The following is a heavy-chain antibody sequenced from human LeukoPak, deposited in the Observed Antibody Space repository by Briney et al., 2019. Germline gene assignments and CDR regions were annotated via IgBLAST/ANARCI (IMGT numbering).Heavy chain of an antibody. CDR3: ARVVGADLNYFDY. CDR2: IYYTGST. Sequence: SETLSLTCTVSGGSIGSYYWSWIRQPPGKGLEWIGYIYYTGSTNYNPSLKSRVTISVDTSKNQFSLKLSSVTAADTAVYYCARVVGADLNYFDYWGQGTLVTVSS. CDR1: GGSIGSYY. J-gene: IGHJ4*02. V-gene: IGHV4-59*01. D-gene: IGHD1-26*01.